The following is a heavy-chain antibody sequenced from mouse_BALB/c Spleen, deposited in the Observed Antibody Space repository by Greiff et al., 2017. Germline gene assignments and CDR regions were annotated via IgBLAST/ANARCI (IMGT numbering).Heavy chain of an antibody. V-gene: IGHV6-6*02. J-gene: IGHJ3*01. Sequence: EVKLQESGGGLVQPGGSMKLSCVASGFTFSNYWMNWVRQSPEKGLEWVAEIRLKSNNYATHYAESVKGRFTISRDDSKSSVYLQMNNLRAEDTGIYYCTRGYYGPFAYWGQGTLVTVSA. CDR3: TRGYYGPFAY. CDR2: IRLKSNNYAT. D-gene: IGHD1-2*01. CDR1: GFTFSNYW.